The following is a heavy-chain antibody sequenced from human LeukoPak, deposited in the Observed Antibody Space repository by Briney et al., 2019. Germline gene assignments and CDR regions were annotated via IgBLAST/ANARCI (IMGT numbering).Heavy chain of an antibody. Sequence: GGSLRLSCAASGFTFSSYEMIWDRQAPGKGLEWISYISSSGSTIYYADSVKGRFTIDRDNSKNTVYLQMNSLRPDDTAIYFCARQEARNYYYEGLDYWGQGNLVTVSS. CDR3: ARQEARNYYYEGLDY. J-gene: IGHJ4*02. CDR2: ISSSGSTI. CDR1: GFTFSSYE. D-gene: IGHD3-22*01. V-gene: IGHV3-48*03.